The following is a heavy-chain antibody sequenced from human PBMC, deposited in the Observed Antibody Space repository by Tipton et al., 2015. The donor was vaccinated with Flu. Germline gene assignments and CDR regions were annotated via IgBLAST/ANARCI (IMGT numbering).Heavy chain of an antibody. D-gene: IGHD5-12*01. CDR2: VSTSGST. V-gene: IGHV4-4*07. CDR1: GGSISKSY. Sequence: LRLSCTVSGGSISKSYWSWIRQPAGKGLEWIGRVSTSGSTNYNASLESRVTMSRDTFKNQFSLRLRSATAADTALYYCARDLRGYSGYTGGDAFDVWGPGIMVTVSS. J-gene: IGHJ3*01. CDR3: ARDLRGYSGYTGGDAFDV.